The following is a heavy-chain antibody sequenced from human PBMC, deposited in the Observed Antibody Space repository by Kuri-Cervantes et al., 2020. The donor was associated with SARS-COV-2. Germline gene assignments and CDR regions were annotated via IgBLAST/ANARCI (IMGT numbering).Heavy chain of an antibody. CDR3: ARALYSSYVYFDL. V-gene: IGHV1-8*03. D-gene: IGHD4-11*01. J-gene: IGHJ2*01. CDR2: MNPNSGNT. Sequence: ASVKVSCKASGYTFTAYYIHWVRQATGQGLEWMGWMNPNSGNTGYAQKFQGRVTITRNTSISTAYMELSSLRSEDTAVYYCARALYSSYVYFDLWGRGTLVTVSS. CDR1: GYTFTAYY.